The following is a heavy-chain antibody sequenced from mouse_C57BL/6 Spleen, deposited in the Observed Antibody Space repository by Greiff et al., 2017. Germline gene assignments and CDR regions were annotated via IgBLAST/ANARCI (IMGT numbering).Heavy chain of an antibody. Sequence: QVQLKQSGAELVRPGTSVKMSCKASGYTFTNDWIGWAKQRPGHGLEWIGDIYPGGGYTNYNEKFKGKATLTADKSSSTAYMQFSSLTSEDSAIYYCARRVTGTEGAMDYWGQGTSVTVSS. CDR2: IYPGGGYT. CDR1: GYTFTNDW. V-gene: IGHV1-63*01. D-gene: IGHD4-1*01. CDR3: ARRVTGTEGAMDY. J-gene: IGHJ4*01.